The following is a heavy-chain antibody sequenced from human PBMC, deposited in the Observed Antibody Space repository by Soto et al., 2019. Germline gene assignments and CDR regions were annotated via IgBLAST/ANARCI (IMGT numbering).Heavy chain of an antibody. CDR1: GYNFNNYW. CDR3: AIHGRDGDNYYFDS. V-gene: IGHV5-51*01. D-gene: IGHD1-1*01. CDR2: IYPHDSDT. J-gene: IGHJ4*02. Sequence: GESMPISCKVSGYNFNNYWIAWVRQMPGKGLELLGLIYPHDSDTRYSPSFQGQVTISDDKSISTAYLQWRSLKTSDTAMYYCAIHGRDGDNYYFDSCGQRYLVPVSS.